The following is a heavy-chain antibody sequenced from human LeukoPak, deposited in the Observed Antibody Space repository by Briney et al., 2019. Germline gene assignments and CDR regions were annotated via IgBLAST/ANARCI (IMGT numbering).Heavy chain of an antibody. CDR2: ISAYNGNT. D-gene: IGHD3-22*01. CDR1: GYTFTSYG. V-gene: IGHV1-18*01. Sequence: ASVKVSCKASGYTFTSYGISWVRQAPGQGLEWMGWISAYNGNTNYAQKLQGRVTMTTDTSTSTAYMELRSLRSDDTAVYYCARGSGSYYYDSSGSFDYWGQGTLVTVSS. J-gene: IGHJ4*02. CDR3: ARGSGSYYYDSSGSFDY.